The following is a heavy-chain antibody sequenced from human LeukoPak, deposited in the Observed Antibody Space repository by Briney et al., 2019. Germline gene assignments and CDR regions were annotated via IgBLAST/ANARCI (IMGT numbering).Heavy chain of an antibody. CDR2: IYYSGIT. V-gene: IGHV4-30-4*08. CDR3: ARVIDSSGPDY. Sequence: SETLSLXCTVSGGSISSGDYYWSWIRQPPGKGLEWIGYIYYSGITYYNPSLKSRVTISVDTSKNQFSLKLSSVTAADTAVYYCARVIDSSGPDYWGQGTLVTVSS. D-gene: IGHD3-22*01. CDR1: GGSISSGDYY. J-gene: IGHJ4*02.